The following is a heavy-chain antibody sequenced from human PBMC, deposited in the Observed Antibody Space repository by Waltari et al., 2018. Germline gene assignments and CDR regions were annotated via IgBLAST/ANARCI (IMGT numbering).Heavy chain of an antibody. Sequence: QLQLQESGPGLVKPSETLSLPCAVSRGSIRSGGHYWGWLRQPPEKGLEWIGHVFYTGNAYYSPSLKSRLTISIDTSKSHFSLRLTSVTATDTALYYCARLAYGSGNAFDVWGQGTTVIVSS. V-gene: IGHV4-39*02. J-gene: IGHJ3*01. CDR1: RGSIRSGGHY. D-gene: IGHD3-10*01. CDR2: VFYTGNA. CDR3: ARLAYGSGNAFDV.